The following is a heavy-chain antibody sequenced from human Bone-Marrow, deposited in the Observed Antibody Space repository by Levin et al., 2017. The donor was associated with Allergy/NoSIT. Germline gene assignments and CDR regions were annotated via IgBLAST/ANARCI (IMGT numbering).Heavy chain of an antibody. CDR3: ARDGPSRSFQH. CDR2: IDRDGNT. J-gene: IGHJ1*01. CDR1: GFTVSSNY. Sequence: GGSLRLSCAASGFTVSSNYMSWVRQAPGKGLECVSVIDRDGNTYYADSVKGRFTISRDNFRNTLYLQMNSLRGEDTAVYYCARDGPSRSFQHWGQGTLVTVSS. D-gene: IGHD4-17*01. V-gene: IGHV3-66*02.